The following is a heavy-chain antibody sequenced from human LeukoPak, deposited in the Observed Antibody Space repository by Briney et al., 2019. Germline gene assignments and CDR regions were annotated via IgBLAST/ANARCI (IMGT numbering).Heavy chain of an antibody. CDR2: INPNSGGT. CDR3: ARGGRTTGFAAFDI. J-gene: IGHJ3*02. V-gene: IGHV1-2*02. CDR1: GYTFTGYY. D-gene: IGHD1-1*01. Sequence: ASVTVTCKASGYTFTGYYMHWVRQAPGQGLEWMGWINPNSGGTNYAQKFQGRVTMTRDTSISTAYMELSRLRSDDTAVYYCARGGRTTGFAAFDIWGQGTMVTVSS.